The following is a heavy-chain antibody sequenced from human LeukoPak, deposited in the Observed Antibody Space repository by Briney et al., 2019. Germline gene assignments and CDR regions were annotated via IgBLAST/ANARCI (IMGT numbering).Heavy chain of an antibody. J-gene: IGHJ6*02. CDR3: AGEWLVGYYYGMDV. Sequence: SETLSLTCAVYGGSFSGYYWSWIRQPPGKGLEWIGEINHSGSTNYNPSLESRVTISVDTSKNQFSLKLSSVTAADTAVYYCAGEWLVGYYYGMDVWGQGTTVTVSS. CDR2: INHSGST. CDR1: GGSFSGYY. D-gene: IGHD6-19*01. V-gene: IGHV4-34*01.